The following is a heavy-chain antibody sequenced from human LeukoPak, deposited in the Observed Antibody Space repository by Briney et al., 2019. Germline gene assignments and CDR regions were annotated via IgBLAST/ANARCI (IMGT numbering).Heavy chain of an antibody. D-gene: IGHD3-10*01. CDR3: ARLAGSGSYYPFDP. Sequence: SETLSLTCTVSGGSISSYYWSWIRQPPGKGLEWIGYIYYSGSSNYNPSLKSRVTISVDTSKNQFSLKLSSVTAADTAVYYCARLAGSGSYYPFDPWGQGTLVTVSS. V-gene: IGHV4-59*08. CDR2: IYYSGSS. J-gene: IGHJ5*02. CDR1: GGSISSYY.